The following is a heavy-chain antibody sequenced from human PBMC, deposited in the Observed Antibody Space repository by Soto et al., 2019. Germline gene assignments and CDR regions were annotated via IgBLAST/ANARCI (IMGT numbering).Heavy chain of an antibody. CDR2: IYSGGST. V-gene: IGHV3-66*01. Sequence: QPGGSLRLSCAASGFTVSSNYMSWVRQAPGKGLEWVSVIYSGGSTYYADSVKGRFTISRDNSKNTLYLQMNSLRAEDTAVYYCARDLSQTAMGPYYYYGMDVWGQGTTVTVSS. CDR1: GFTVSSNY. D-gene: IGHD5-18*01. J-gene: IGHJ6*02. CDR3: ARDLSQTAMGPYYYYGMDV.